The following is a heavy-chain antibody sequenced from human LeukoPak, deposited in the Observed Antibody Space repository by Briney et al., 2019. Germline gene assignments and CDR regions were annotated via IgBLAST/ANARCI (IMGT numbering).Heavy chain of an antibody. J-gene: IGHJ4*02. V-gene: IGHV4-34*01. Sequence: PSETLSLTCAVYGGSFSGYYWSWIRQPPGKGLEWIGEINHSGSTNYNPSLKSRVTISVDTSKNQFSLKLSSVTAADTAVYYCARRRYSGYGSGWLDYWGQGTLVTVSS. CDR3: ARRRYSGYGSGWLDY. CDR2: INHSGST. CDR1: GGSFSGYY. D-gene: IGHD2-15*01.